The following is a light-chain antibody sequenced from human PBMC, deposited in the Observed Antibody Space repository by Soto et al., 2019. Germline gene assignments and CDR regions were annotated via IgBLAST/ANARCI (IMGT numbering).Light chain of an antibody. CDR1: QSISSY. CDR2: AAS. V-gene: IGKV1-39*01. J-gene: IGKJ1*01. CDR3: QQSYSTPRT. Sequence: DIQMTQSPSSLSASVGDRVTITCRASQSISSYLNWYQQKPGKAPKLLIYAASSLQSGVPSRFSGSGSRTDFTLTISSLQPEYFATYYCQQSYSTPRTFGQGTKVEIK.